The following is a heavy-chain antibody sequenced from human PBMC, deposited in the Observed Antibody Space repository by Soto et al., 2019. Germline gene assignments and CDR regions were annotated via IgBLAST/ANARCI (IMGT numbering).Heavy chain of an antibody. D-gene: IGHD2-2*03. CDR2: IRNTPYGGTT. J-gene: IGHJ5*02. V-gene: IGHV3-49*04. Sequence: PGGCLRPSCNLSGSRLTAHAMTWVRQAPGKGLEWVGFIRNTPYGGTTDYAASVRGRFTISRDDSESIAYLQMNSLKTEDSGVYYCSRGSFGYYGPWGPGTLVTVSS. CDR3: SRGSFGYYGP. CDR1: GSRLTAHA.